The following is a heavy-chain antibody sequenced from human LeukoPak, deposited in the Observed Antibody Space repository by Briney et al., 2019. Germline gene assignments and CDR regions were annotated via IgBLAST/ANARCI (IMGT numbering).Heavy chain of an antibody. CDR3: ARTGSTVTMLYPFDH. CDR2: IYYSGST. V-gene: IGHV4-59*01. D-gene: IGHD4-17*01. CDR1: GGSIRSYY. Sequence: PSETLSLTCTVSGGSIRSYYWCWIRQPPEKGLEWIGYIYYSGSTNYNPSLKSRVSISVDTSKNQFSLKLSSVTAADTAVYYCARTGSTVTMLYPFDHWGQGTLVTVSS. J-gene: IGHJ4*02.